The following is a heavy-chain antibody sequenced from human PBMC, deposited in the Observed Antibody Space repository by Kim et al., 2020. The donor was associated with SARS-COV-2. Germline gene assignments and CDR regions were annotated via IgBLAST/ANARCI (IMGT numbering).Heavy chain of an antibody. J-gene: IGHJ4*02. CDR3: ALTIFGVVSPFDY. CDR2: ISGSGGST. V-gene: IGHV3-23*01. CDR1: GFTFSSYA. Sequence: GGSLRLSCAASGFTFSSYAMSWVRQAPGKGLECVSAISGSGGSTYYADSVKGRFTISRDNSKNTLYLQMNSLRAEDTAVYYCALTIFGVVSPFDYWGQGTLVTVSS. D-gene: IGHD3-3*01.